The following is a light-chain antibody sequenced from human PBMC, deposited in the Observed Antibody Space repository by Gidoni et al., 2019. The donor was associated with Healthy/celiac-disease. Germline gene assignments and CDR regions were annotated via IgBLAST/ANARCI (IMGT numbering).Light chain of an antibody. CDR3: QQSYSTPRT. J-gene: IGKJ2*01. CDR2: AAS. CDR1: QSISSY. Sequence: DIEMTQSPSSLSASVGDRVTITCRASQSISSYLNWYQQKPGKAPKLLIYAASSLKSGVPSRFSGSGSGTDVTLTISSLQPEDFAAYYCQQSYSTPRTFGQGTKLEIK. V-gene: IGKV1-39*01.